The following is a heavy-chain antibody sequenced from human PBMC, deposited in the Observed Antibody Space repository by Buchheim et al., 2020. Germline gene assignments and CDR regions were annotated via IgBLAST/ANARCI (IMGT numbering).Heavy chain of an antibody. D-gene: IGHD3-22*01. CDR3: ARDKPNYYHSSGYWAVERDYYYYGMDV. Sequence: EVQLVESGGGLVQPGGSLRLSCAASGFTFSSYWMSWVRQAPGKGLEWVANIKQDGSEKYYVDSVKGRFTISRDNAKNSLYLPMNSLRAEDTAVYYCARDKPNYYHSSGYWAVERDYYYYGMDVWGQGTT. J-gene: IGHJ6*02. CDR2: IKQDGSEK. CDR1: GFTFSSYW. V-gene: IGHV3-7*01.